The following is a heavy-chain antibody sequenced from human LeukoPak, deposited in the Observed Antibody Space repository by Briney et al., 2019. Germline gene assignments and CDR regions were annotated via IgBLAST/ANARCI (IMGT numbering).Heavy chain of an antibody. Sequence: SQTLSLTCTVSAGSLSSGSYYWSWIRQPAGKGLEWIGRIYTSGSTNYNPSLKSRVTISVDTSKNKFSLKLSSVTAADTAVYYCARAALMGYCSGGSCSSPNWFDPWGQGTLVTVSS. J-gene: IGHJ5*02. CDR1: AGSLSSGSYY. D-gene: IGHD2-15*01. CDR3: ARAALMGYCSGGSCSSPNWFDP. V-gene: IGHV4-61*02. CDR2: IYTSGST.